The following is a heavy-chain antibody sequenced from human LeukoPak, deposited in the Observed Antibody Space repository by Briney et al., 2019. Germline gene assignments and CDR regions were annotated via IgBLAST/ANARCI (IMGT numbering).Heavy chain of an antibody. CDR2: ISGNGGTT. CDR3: AKPGQFDY. V-gene: IGHV3-23*01. Sequence: PGGSLRLSCAASGFTFSSNAMSWVRQAPGKGLEWVSSISGNGGTTWYADSVKGRFTISRDSSKNTLYLQLNSLRAEDTAVYYCAKPGQFDYWGQGTLVTVSS. CDR1: GFTFSSNA. J-gene: IGHJ4*02.